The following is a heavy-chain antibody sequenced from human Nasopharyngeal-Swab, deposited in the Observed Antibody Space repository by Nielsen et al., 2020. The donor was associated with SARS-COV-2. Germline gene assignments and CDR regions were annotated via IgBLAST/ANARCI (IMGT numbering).Heavy chain of an antibody. V-gene: IGHV3-30-3*02. J-gene: IGHJ5*02. D-gene: IGHD2-2*01. CDR1: GFTFSSYA. CDR2: ISYDGSNK. Sequence: GESLKISCAASGFTFSSYAMHWVRQAPGKGLEWVAVISYDGSNKYYADSVKGRFTISRDNSKNTLYLQMNSLRAEDTAVYYCAKYAPATNWFDPWGQGTLVTVSS. CDR3: AKYAPATNWFDP.